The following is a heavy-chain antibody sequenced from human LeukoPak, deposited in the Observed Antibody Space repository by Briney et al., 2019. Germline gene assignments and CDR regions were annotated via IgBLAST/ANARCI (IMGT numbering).Heavy chain of an antibody. V-gene: IGHV3-23*01. D-gene: IGHD2/OR15-2a*01. Sequence: GSLKLLCSASGFKFSNYAMSWVRPAPGEGPEWVAGISGTGGSTHYADSVKGRFTISRDNSKNTVYLQMRNLRVEHTAVYYCAKVVAGNIDYYFDYWGQGILVAVSS. CDR2: ISGTGGST. CDR3: AKVVAGNIDYYFDY. J-gene: IGHJ4*02. CDR1: GFKFSNYA.